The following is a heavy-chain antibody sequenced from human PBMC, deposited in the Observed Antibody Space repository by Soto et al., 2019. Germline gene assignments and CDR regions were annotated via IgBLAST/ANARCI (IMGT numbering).Heavy chain of an antibody. CDR2: IDPSDSHT. D-gene: IGHD5-12*01. V-gene: IGHV5-10-1*01. Sequence: PGESLKISCKGSGDSFSSYWINWVRQMPGKGLEWMGRIDPSDSHTDYSPSFQGHVTISADKSIHTAYLQWSSLRASDTAIYYCARVHCSYDFPKFCMDGMDRGTTVTVAS. CDR3: ARVHCSYDFPKFCMDG. J-gene: IGHJ6*02. CDR1: GDSFSSYW.